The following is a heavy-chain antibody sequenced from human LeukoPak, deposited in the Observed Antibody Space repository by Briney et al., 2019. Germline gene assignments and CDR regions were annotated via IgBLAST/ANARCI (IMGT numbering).Heavy chain of an antibody. CDR1: GGSISSSSYH. CDR3: AREECSSTRCYTTPWYFDS. D-gene: IGHD2-2*02. V-gene: IGHV4-39*07. J-gene: IGHJ4*02. Sequence: SETLSLTCTVSGGSISSSSYHWGWIRQPPGKGLEWIGSIYFSGTTYYNPSLQSRVTISVDTAKNQFSLKVTSVTAADTAAYYCAREECSSTRCYTTPWYFDSWGQGTLVTVSS. CDR2: IYFSGTT.